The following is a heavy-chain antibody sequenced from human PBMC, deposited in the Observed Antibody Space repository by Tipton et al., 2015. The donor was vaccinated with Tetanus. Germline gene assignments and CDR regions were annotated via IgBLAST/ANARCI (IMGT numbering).Heavy chain of an antibody. CDR2: ISVYNGNT. CDR3: ARSPATTVLAANHY. D-gene: IGHD4-17*01. Sequence: QSGPEVKKPGASVKVSCKASGYTFTSYGISWVRQAPGQGLEWMGWISVYNGNTNYAQKLQGRVTMTTDTSTSTAYMELRSLRSGDTAVYYCARSPATTVLAANHYWGQGTLVTVSS. V-gene: IGHV1-18*01. CDR1: GYTFTSYG. J-gene: IGHJ4*02.